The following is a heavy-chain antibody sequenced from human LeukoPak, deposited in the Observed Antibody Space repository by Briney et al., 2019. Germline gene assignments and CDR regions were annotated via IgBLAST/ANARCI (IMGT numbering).Heavy chain of an antibody. V-gene: IGHV4-39*01. J-gene: IGHJ4*02. Sequence: SETLSLTCTVSGGSISSSSYYWGWIRQPAGKGLEWIGSIYYSGSTYYNPSLKSRVTISVDTSKNQFSLKLSSVTAADTAVYYCESNIAAGTSIDYRGQGTLVTVSS. CDR3: ESNIAAGTSIDY. D-gene: IGHD6-13*01. CDR1: GGSISSSSYY. CDR2: IYYSGST.